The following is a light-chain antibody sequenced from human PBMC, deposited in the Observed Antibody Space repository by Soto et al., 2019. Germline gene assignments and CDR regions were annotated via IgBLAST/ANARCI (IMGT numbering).Light chain of an antibody. CDR2: EVN. J-gene: IGLJ3*02. CDR3: SSYAGSNNLV. V-gene: IGLV2-8*01. CDR1: SSDIGGYDY. Sequence: QSALTQPPSASGSPGQSVTISCTGTSSDIGGYDYVSWYQQHPGKAPKLIIYEVNKRPSGVPDRFSGSKSGNTASLTVSGLRAEDEADYYCSSYAGSNNLVFAGGTKLTVL.